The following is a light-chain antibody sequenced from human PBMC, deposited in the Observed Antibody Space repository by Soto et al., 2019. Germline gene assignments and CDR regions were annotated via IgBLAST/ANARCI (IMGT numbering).Light chain of an antibody. CDR3: QHSYSIPPIT. V-gene: IGKV1-39*01. CDR2: AAS. CDR1: QSISNY. Sequence: DIQMTQSPSSLSASVGDRVIITCRTSQSISNYLNWYQHKPGKAPKVLISAASNLQSGVPSRFSGSGSGTDFTLTISSLQPEDFATYYCQHSYSIPPITFGQGTRLEIK. J-gene: IGKJ5*01.